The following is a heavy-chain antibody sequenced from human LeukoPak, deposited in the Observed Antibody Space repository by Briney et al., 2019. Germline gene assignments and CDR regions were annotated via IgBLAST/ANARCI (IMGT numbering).Heavy chain of an antibody. CDR2: LGHGGNT. V-gene: IGHV4-59*04. CDR3: ARDVAQANFDSSGYPFGY. D-gene: IGHD3-22*01. Sequence: ASETLSLTCTVSGGSISSYYWSWIRQLPGKGLEWIGSLGHGGNTYYNPSLKARVSMSIDTSKNQFSLTLTSVTAADTALYYCARDVAQANFDSSGYPFGYWGQGALVTVSS. J-gene: IGHJ4*02. CDR1: GGSISSYY.